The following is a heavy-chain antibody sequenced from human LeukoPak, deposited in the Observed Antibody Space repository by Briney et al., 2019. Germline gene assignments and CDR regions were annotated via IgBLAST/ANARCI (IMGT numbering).Heavy chain of an antibody. V-gene: IGHV3-30*19. J-gene: IGHJ4*02. D-gene: IGHD2-15*01. CDR3: ARDRTVPRYSNRYCSGGNCSPPQY. CDR1: GFTFSSYG. Sequence: PGGSLRLSCGASGFTFSSYGMHWVRQAPGKGLQWVALISYDGSNKYYADSVKGRFTISRDNSKNTLYLQMNSLRVEDTAVYYCARDRTVPRYSNRYCSGGNCSPPQYWGQGTLVTVSS. CDR2: ISYDGSNK.